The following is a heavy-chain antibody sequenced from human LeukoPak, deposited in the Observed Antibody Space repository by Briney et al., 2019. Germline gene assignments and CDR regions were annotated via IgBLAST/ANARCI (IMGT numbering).Heavy chain of an antibody. J-gene: IGHJ4*02. Sequence: PGGSLRLSCAASGFTFSDYYMSWIRQAPGKALEWVSYVSSGSSTIYYADSVKGRFTVSRDNAKNSLYLQMNSLRAEDTALYYCAKDLSGKAAAGTLDYWGQGTLVTVSS. CDR1: GFTFSDYY. D-gene: IGHD6-13*01. V-gene: IGHV3-11*01. CDR3: AKDLSGKAAAGTLDY. CDR2: VSSGSSTI.